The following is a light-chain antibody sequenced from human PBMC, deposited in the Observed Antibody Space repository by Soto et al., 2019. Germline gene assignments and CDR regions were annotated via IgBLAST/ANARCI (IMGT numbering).Light chain of an antibody. CDR3: QAWASGSVV. J-gene: IGLJ2*01. CDR2: QDT. CDR1: KLGRTY. V-gene: IGLV3-1*01. Sequence: SYELTQPPSVSVSPGQTAILTCSGDKLGRTYASWYQQRPGQSPGLIIYQDTKRPSGIPGRFSGSNSGTVATLTISGTQSVDEADYYCQAWASGSVVFGGGTQLTVL.